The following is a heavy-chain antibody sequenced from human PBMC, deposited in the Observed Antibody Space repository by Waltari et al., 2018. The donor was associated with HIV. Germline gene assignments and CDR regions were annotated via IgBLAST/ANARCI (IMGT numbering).Heavy chain of an antibody. D-gene: IGHD6-13*01. CDR3: ARDTTVVGTRYFDY. J-gene: IGHJ4*02. Sequence: EVQLVESGGGLIQPGGSLRLSCAASGFNVRSVYMSWVRQAPGKGLEWVSVIHNSGCTNYENSGKGRLTISRDNDKNTLYLQMNSLGAEDTAVYYCARDTTVVGTRYFDYWGRGTLVTVSS. CDR1: GFNVRSVY. V-gene: IGHV3-53*01. CDR2: IHNSGCT.